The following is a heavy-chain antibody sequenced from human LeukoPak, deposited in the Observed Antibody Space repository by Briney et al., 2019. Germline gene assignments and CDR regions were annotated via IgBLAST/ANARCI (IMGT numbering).Heavy chain of an antibody. Sequence: PGGSLRLSCAASGFTFSSYSMNWVRQAPGKGLECVSSISSSSSYIYYADSVKGRFTISRDNAKNSLYLQMNSLRAEDTAVYYCARDRLSSGYSNSFDYRGQGTLVTVSS. CDR1: GFTFSSYS. J-gene: IGHJ4*02. V-gene: IGHV3-21*04. CDR2: ISSSSSYI. CDR3: ARDRLSSGYSNSFDY. D-gene: IGHD3-22*01.